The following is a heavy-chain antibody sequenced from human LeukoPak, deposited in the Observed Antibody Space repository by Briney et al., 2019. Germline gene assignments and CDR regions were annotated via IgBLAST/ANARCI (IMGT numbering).Heavy chain of an antibody. V-gene: IGHV3-33*01. CDR3: ARDSLGTSSGWFDP. CDR2: IWSDGSNK. CDR1: GFTFSSYS. Sequence: GGSLRLSCAASGFTFSSYSMHWVRQAPGKGLEWVAVIWSDGSNKYCADSVKGRFTISRDNSKNTLYLQMNSLRAEDTAVYYCARDSLGTSSGWFDPWGQGTLVTVSS. D-gene: IGHD6-19*01. J-gene: IGHJ5*02.